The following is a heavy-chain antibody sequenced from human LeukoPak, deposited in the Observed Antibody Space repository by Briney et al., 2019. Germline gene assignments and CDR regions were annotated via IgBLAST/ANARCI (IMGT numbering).Heavy chain of an antibody. Sequence: ASVKVSCKASGYTFISYGISWLRQAPGQGLEWMGWIRSSSGKTNSAQKFQGRVTMTTDTSTSTAYMELRSLRFDDTALYYCARDHSSSSGWFDPWGQGTLVTVSS. CDR1: GYTFISYG. V-gene: IGHV1-18*01. J-gene: IGHJ5*02. D-gene: IGHD6-6*01. CDR3: ARDHSSSSGWFDP. CDR2: IRSSSGKT.